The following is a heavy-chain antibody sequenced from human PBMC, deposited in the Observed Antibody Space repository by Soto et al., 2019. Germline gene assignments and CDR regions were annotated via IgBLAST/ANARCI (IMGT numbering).Heavy chain of an antibody. D-gene: IGHD2-15*01. Sequence: EVQLVESGGGLVQPGRSLRLSCAASGFTFDDYAMHWVRQAPGKGLEWVSGISWNSGSIGYADSVKGRFTISRDNAKNSLYLQMNSLRAEDTALYYCAKDVARSGGLDYWGQGTLVTVSS. CDR2: ISWNSGSI. CDR3: AKDVARSGGLDY. J-gene: IGHJ4*02. V-gene: IGHV3-9*01. CDR1: GFTFDDYA.